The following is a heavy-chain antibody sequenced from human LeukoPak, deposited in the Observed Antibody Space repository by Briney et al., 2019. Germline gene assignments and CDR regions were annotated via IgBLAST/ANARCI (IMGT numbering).Heavy chain of an antibody. CDR1: GFTFSSYA. CDR3: ANGVWLYDSSGDYSDDDY. V-gene: IGHV3-23*01. CDR2: ISGSGGST. Sequence: GGSLRLSCAASGFTFSSYAMSWVRQAPGKGLEWVSAISGSGGSTYYADSVKGRFTISRDNSKNTLYLQMNSLRAEDTAVYYCANGVWLYDSSGDYSDDDYWGQGTLVTVSS. D-gene: IGHD3-22*01. J-gene: IGHJ4*02.